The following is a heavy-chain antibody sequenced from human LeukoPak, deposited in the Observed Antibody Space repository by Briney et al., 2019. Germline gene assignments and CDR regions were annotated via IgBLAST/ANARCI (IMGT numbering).Heavy chain of an antibody. CDR1: GFSLSTYA. D-gene: IGHD4-17*01. V-gene: IGHV3-23*01. CDR3: ARGAYGDGYYFDS. J-gene: IGHJ4*02. Sequence: GGSLRLSCAASGFSLSTYAMSWVRQAPGKGPEWVSAISGAGGRTYYADSVKGRFTISRDNSKNTLYLQMDSLRAEDTAVYYCARGAYGDGYYFDSWGQGTLVTVSS. CDR2: ISGAGGRT.